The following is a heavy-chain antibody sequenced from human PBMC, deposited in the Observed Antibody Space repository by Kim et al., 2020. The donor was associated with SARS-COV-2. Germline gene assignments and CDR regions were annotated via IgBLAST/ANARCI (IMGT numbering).Heavy chain of an antibody. D-gene: IGHD6-13*01. CDR3: ARAVSSSLRYDYYGMDV. CDR2: IYYSGST. V-gene: IGHV4-59*13. J-gene: IGHJ6*02. Sequence: SETLSLTCTVSGGSISSYYWSWIRQPPGKGLEWIGYIYYSGSTNYKPSLKSRVTISVDTSKNQFSLKLSSVTAADTAVYYCARAVSSSLRYDYYGMDVWGQGTTVTVSS. CDR1: GGSISSYY.